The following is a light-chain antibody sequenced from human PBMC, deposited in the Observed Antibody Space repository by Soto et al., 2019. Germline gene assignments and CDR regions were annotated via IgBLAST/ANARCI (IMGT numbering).Light chain of an antibody. CDR1: QSISTE. V-gene: IGKV3-15*01. CDR3: QQGHNWPLT. J-gene: IGKJ2*01. Sequence: EIVMTQSPATLSVSPGERATLSCRASQSISTELAWYQQKPGQPPRLLIYSASTRATGVPARFTGSGSGSXXXXXIXGLQSEDFAVYYCQQGHNWPLTFGQGTRLEI. CDR2: SAS.